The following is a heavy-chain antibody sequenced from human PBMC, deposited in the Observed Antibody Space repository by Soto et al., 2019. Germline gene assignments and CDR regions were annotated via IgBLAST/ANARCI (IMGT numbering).Heavy chain of an antibody. D-gene: IGHD2-2*01. Sequence: QVPLVESGGGVVQPGRSLRLSCAASGFTFSSYGMHWVRQAPGKGLEWVAVIWYDGSNKYYADSVKGRFTISRDNXXTTLYRQMNSLRAEDTAVYYCARDFGGVVPAAMYYWGQGTLVTVSS. CDR1: GFTFSSYG. J-gene: IGHJ4*02. CDR3: ARDFGGVVPAAMYY. CDR2: IWYDGSNK. V-gene: IGHV3-33*01.